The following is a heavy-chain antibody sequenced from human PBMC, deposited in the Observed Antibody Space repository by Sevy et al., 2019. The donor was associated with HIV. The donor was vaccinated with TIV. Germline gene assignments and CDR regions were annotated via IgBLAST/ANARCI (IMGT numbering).Heavy chain of an antibody. CDR2: IFNDGKTK. CDR3: TRESGSDWYLDY. D-gene: IGHD2-21*02. Sequence: GGSLRLSCKASGFIFSRYGVHWVRQAPGKGLVWVASIFNDGKTKYYGDPVKGRFTISRDDSKNTLYLQMDSLRAEDTAVYYCTRESGSDWYLDYWGQGTLVTVSS. CDR1: GFIFSRYG. V-gene: IGHV3-33*01. J-gene: IGHJ4*02.